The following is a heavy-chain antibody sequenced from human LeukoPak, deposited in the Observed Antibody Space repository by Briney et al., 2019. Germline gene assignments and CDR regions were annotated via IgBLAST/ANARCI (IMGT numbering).Heavy chain of an antibody. V-gene: IGHV3-30*03. Sequence: GGSLRLSCAASGFTFSSYGMHWVRQAPGKGLEWVAVISYDGRNKYYADAVKGRFTISKDNSKNTLYLQMNSLRTEDTAVYYCARPRYYDSSGYYFDIWGQGTMVTVSS. CDR2: ISYDGRNK. CDR1: GFTFSSYG. D-gene: IGHD3-22*01. J-gene: IGHJ3*02. CDR3: ARPRYYDSSGYYFDI.